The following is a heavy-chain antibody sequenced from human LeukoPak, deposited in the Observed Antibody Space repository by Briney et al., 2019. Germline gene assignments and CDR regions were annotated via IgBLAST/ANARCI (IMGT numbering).Heavy chain of an antibody. CDR2: ISSTSTTI. CDR1: GFTFSSYN. D-gene: IGHD2-2*01. J-gene: IGHJ1*01. Sequence: PGGSLRLSCAAAGFTFSSYNKNWVRQAPGKGLEWVSYISSTSTTIFYADSVKGRFTISRDNAKNSLYLQMNSLRAEDTAVYYCATYSSSNGRECQYWGQGTLVTVSS. V-gene: IGHV3-48*01. CDR3: ATYSSSNGRECQY.